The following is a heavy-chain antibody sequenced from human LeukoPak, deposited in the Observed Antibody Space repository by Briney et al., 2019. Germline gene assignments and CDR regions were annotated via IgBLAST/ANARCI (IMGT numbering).Heavy chain of an antibody. CDR2: VNLQGST. Sequence: SETLSLTCGVSGGSITSTNYWTWVRQPPGKGLEWIGEVNLQGSTNYNPSLKSRVTISVDTSKNQFSLKLSSVTAADTAVYYCARKQPRTRNFDYWGQGTLVTVSS. CDR3: ARKQPRTRNFDY. CDR1: GGSITSTNY. V-gene: IGHV4-4*02. J-gene: IGHJ4*02. D-gene: IGHD2-8*01.